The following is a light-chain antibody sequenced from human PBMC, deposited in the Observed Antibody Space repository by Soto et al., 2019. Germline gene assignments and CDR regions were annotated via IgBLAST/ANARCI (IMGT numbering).Light chain of an antibody. J-gene: IGLJ2*01. CDR3: SSYSSSSTLVV. Sequence: QSVLTQPASVSGSPGQSITISCTGTSSDIGGYNYVSWYQLHPGKAPKLMIYEVTNRPSGVSNRFSGSKSGNSASLTISGLQAEDEADYHCSSYSSSSTLVVFGGGTKVTVL. CDR1: SSDIGGYNY. CDR2: EVT. V-gene: IGLV2-14*01.